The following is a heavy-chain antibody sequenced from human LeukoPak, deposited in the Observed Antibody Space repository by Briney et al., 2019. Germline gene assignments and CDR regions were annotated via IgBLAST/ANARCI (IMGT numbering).Heavy chain of an antibody. CDR3: ARSVPAAM. CDR1: GFTLSSYA. V-gene: IGHV3-30-3*01. J-gene: IGHJ4*02. CDR2: ISYDGSNK. Sequence: GGSLRLSCAASGFTLSSYAMHWVRQAPGKGLEWVAVISYDGSNKYYADSVKGRFTISRDNSKNTLYLQMNSLRAEDAAVYYCARSVPAAMWGQGTLVTVSS. D-gene: IGHD2-2*01.